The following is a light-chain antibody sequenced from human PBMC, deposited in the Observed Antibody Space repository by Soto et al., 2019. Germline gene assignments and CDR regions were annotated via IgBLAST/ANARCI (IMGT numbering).Light chain of an antibody. J-gene: IGKJ2*01. CDR3: QQYYNWPPYT. CDR1: QSVSSN. V-gene: IGKV3-15*01. CDR2: GAS. Sequence: EIVMTQSPATLSVSPGERATLSCRASQSVSSNLAWYQQKPGQAPRLLIYGASTRATGIPARFSGSGSGTEFTLTISSLQSEDLAVYYCQQYYNWPPYTFGQGTKLEIK.